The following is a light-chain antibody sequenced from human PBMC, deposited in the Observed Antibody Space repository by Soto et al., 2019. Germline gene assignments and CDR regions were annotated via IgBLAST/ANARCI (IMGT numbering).Light chain of an antibody. CDR3: QQYDSTPLT. J-gene: IGKJ4*01. Sequence: DIVMTQSPDSLAVSLGERATINCKSSQSVLYSSNNKNYFAWYQQKPGPPPKLLIYWTSTRESGVPDRFSGSGSGTDFTLTISSLQAEDVAVYYCQQYDSTPLTFGGGTNVEIK. CDR1: QSVLYSSNNKNY. CDR2: WTS. V-gene: IGKV4-1*01.